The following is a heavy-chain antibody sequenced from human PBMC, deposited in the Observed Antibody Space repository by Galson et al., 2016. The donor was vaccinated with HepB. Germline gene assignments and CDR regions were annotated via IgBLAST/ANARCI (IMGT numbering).Heavy chain of an antibody. CDR2: ISSSSSYT. CDR3: ARVPVSGATAGTFDF. CDR1: GFTFSDYY. D-gene: IGHD6-13*01. V-gene: IGHV3-11*06. J-gene: IGHJ4*02. Sequence: SLRLSCAASGFTFSDYYMSWIRQAPGKGLEWVSYISSSSSYTNYADSVKGRFTISRDNARNSLFLQMDSLRAEDTAVYHCARVPVSGATAGTFDFWGQGTLVTVFS.